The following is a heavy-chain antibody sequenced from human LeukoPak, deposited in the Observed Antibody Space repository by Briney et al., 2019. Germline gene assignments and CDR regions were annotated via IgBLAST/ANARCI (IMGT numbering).Heavy chain of an antibody. CDR2: IYSSGST. D-gene: IGHD6-13*01. J-gene: IGHJ5*02. V-gene: IGHV4-4*07. Sequence: SETLSLTCTVSGGSISSYYWSWIRQPAGKGLEWIGRIYSSGSTNYNPSLKSRVTMSVDTSKNQFSLKLSSVTAADTAVYYCARFMTAAGWFDPWGQGTLVTVSS. CDR3: ARFMTAAGWFDP. CDR1: GGSISSYY.